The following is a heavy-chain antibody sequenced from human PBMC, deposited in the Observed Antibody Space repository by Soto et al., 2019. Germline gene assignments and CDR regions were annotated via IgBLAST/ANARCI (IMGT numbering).Heavy chain of an antibody. D-gene: IGHD6-19*01. CDR1: GFTFDDYV. Sequence: HPGGSLRLSCAASGFTFDDYVMHWVRQAPGKGLEWVSGISWNSGSIGYADSVKGRFTISRDNAKNSLYLQMNSLRPEDTALYYCAKDMGGIAVAGIGGPFDYWGQGALVTVSS. V-gene: IGHV3-9*01. CDR3: AKDMGGIAVAGIGGPFDY. J-gene: IGHJ4*02. CDR2: ISWNSGSI.